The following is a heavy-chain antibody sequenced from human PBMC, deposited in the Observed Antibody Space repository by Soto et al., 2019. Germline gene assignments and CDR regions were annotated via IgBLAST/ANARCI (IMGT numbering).Heavy chain of an antibody. CDR3: AGSSGEPVGGNGALDF. CDR2: INSGGEIA. Sequence: XGGLRLAAAAAGFTFSSTTMNCARQAPGKGLECVSYINSGGEIAKYPESVKGRFTISRDNARNSLYLQMNSLRVEDTAIYFCAGSSGEPVGGNGALDFWGHGTMVTVSS. D-gene: IGHD6-19*01. CDR1: GFTFSSTT. J-gene: IGHJ3*01. V-gene: IGHV3-48*03.